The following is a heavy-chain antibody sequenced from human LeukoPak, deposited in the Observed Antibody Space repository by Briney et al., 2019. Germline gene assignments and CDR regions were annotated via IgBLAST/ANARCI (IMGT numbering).Heavy chain of an antibody. J-gene: IGHJ4*02. CDR2: INHSGST. CDR1: GGSFSGYY. V-gene: IGHV4-34*01. CDR3: ASSKLASFDY. Sequence: SETLSLTCAVYGGSFSGYYWSWIRQPPGKGLEWIGEINHSGSTNYNPSLKSRVTISVDTSKNQFSLKLSSVTAADTAVYYCASSKLASFDYWGQGTLVTVSS. D-gene: IGHD6-13*01.